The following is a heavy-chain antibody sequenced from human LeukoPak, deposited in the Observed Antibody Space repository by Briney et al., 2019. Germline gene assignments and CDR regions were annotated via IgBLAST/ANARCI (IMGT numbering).Heavy chain of an antibody. V-gene: IGHV1-2*02. CDR3: ARRTSSTSCYPCHYYYGMEV. CDR1: GYTFTGYY. D-gene: IGHD2-2*01. Sequence: RASVKVSCKASGYTFTGYYMHWVRQAPGQGLEWMGWINPNSGGTNYAQKFQGRVTLTRDTSISTAYMELSRLRSDDAAVYYCARRTSSTSCYPCHYYYGMEVWGQGTTVTVSS. J-gene: IGHJ6*02. CDR2: INPNSGGT.